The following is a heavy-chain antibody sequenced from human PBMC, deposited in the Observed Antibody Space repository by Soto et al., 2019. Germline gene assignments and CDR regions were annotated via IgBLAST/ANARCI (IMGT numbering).Heavy chain of an antibody. CDR1: GYTLTNYA. Sequence: QVQLVQSAAEVKKPGASVKVSCKASGYTLTNYAISWVRQAPGQGPEWMGWINTYNGNSNYAQKFQGRVTMTTDTSTNTAYMELRSLTSDDTAVYHCARDCTGGSCFCIYWGQGTLVTVSS. V-gene: IGHV1-18*01. CDR2: INTYNGNS. CDR3: ARDCTGGSCFCIY. D-gene: IGHD2-15*01. J-gene: IGHJ4*02.